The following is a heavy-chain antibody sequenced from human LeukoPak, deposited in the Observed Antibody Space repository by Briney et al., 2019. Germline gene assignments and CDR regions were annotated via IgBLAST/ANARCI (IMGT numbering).Heavy chain of an antibody. CDR1: GFTFTRYW. D-gene: IGHD1-26*01. CDR2: INEDGSIT. V-gene: IGHV3-74*01. Sequence: GGSLRLSCAGSGFTFTRYWMHWVRQVPGKGLDWVSRINEDGSITTHADSVRGRFTISRDNARDTLYLQMNSLRSEDTAVYYCARDLGGIAGSWGQGTLVTVSS. J-gene: IGHJ4*02. CDR3: ARDLGGIAGS.